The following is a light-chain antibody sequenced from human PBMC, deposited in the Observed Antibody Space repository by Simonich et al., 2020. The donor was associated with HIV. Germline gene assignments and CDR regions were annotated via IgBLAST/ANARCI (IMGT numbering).Light chain of an antibody. CDR3: MQGTLWWT. CDR2: KVS. V-gene: IGKV2-30*02. J-gene: IGKJ1*01. Sequence: DVVMPQSPLSLPVTLGQPASISCRSRQSLVPSEGTTDLNWDHQRPGQSPKRLIYKVSNRDSVVPDRFSGSGSDTEFTLKISRVEAEDVGIYYCMQGTLWWTFGQGTKVEIK. CDR1: QSLVPSEGTTD.